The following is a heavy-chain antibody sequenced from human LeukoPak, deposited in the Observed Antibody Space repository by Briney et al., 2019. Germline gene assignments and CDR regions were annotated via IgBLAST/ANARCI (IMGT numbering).Heavy chain of an antibody. Sequence: SETLSLTCTVSGDSITNYYWSWIRHSPGKGLESIGFIHHSGSANYSPSLKSRVTMSVDTSKNQFSLKMSSVTAADTAVYHCARARRVAVRGLYFDFWGQGALVTVSS. V-gene: IGHV4-59*01. D-gene: IGHD3-10*02. CDR1: GDSITNYY. CDR2: IHHSGSA. CDR3: ARARRVAVRGLYFDF. J-gene: IGHJ4*02.